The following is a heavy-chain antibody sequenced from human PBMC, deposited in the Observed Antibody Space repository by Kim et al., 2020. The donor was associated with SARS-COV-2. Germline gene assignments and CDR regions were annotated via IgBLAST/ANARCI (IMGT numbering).Heavy chain of an antibody. CDR1: GCSISSYY. D-gene: IGHD6-19*01. CDR2: IYYSGST. J-gene: IGHJ4*02. CDR3: ARDLGRYSSGWFGY. V-gene: IGHV4-59*01. Sequence: SETLSLTCTVSGCSISSYYWSWIRQPPGKGLEWIGYIYYSGSTNYNPSLKSRVTISVDTSKNQFSLKLSSVIAADTAAFYCARDLGRYSSGWFGYWGQGT.